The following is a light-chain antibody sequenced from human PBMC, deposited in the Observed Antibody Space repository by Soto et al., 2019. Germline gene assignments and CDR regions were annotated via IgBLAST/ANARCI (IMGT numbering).Light chain of an antibody. CDR1: QSVGSN. Sequence: EIVMTQSPATLSVSPGERATLSCRASQSVGSNLARYQQKPGQAPRLLIYGASTRATGIPARFSGSGSGTEFTLTISSLQSEDFAVYYCQQYNNWGSFGQGTKVEIK. V-gene: IGKV3-15*01. CDR2: GAS. J-gene: IGKJ1*01. CDR3: QQYNNWGS.